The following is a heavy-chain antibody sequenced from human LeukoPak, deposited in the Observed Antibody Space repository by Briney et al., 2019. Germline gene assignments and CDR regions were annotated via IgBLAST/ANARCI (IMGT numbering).Heavy chain of an antibody. Sequence: GASVKVSCKASGYTLTSYGISWVRQAPGQGLEWMGWISAYNGNTNYAQKLQGRVTMTTDTSTSTAYMELRSLRSDDTAVYYCARADYGDYVVAARGHWYFDPWGRGTLVTVSS. CDR2: ISAYNGNT. J-gene: IGHJ2*01. D-gene: IGHD4-17*01. CDR1: GYTLTSYG. CDR3: ARADYGDYVVAARGHWYFDP. V-gene: IGHV1-18*01.